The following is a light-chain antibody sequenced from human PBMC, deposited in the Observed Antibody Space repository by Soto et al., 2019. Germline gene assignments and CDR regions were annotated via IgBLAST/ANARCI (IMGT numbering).Light chain of an antibody. CDR1: QGIGND. CDR2: AAS. Sequence: AIPLTQSPSSLSASVGDRVTISCRACQGIGNDLAWYQQKPGKAPRLLIFAASNLQSGVPSRFSGSGSGTDFTLTISRLQPEDFATYYCLQLYNFSWTFGQGTKVEIK. CDR3: LQLYNFSWT. V-gene: IGKV1-6*01. J-gene: IGKJ1*01.